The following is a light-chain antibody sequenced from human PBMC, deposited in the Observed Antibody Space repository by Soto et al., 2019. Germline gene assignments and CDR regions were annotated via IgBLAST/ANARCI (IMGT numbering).Light chain of an antibody. CDR3: SSYTSSSSYV. CDR1: SSDVGGYNY. CDR2: DVS. V-gene: IGLV2-14*01. Sequence: QSVLTQPASVSGSPGQSITISCTGTSSDVGGYNYVSWYQQHPGKAPKLMIYDVSNRPSGVSNRFSGSKSGNTASLTISALQAEDEADYYCSSYTSSSSYVFGPGTKLTVL. J-gene: IGLJ1*01.